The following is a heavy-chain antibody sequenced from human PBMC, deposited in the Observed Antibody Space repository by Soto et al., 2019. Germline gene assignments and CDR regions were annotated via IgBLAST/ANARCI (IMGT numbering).Heavy chain of an antibody. CDR2: IYYSGST. J-gene: IGHJ6*03. CDR1: GGSISSYY. Sequence: SETLSLTCTVSGGSISSYYWSWIRQPPGKGLEWIGYIYYSGSTNYNPSLKSRVTISVDTSKNQFSLKLSSVTAADTAVYYCARGSGSYYYYYYYMDVWGKGTTVTVSS. CDR3: ARGSGSYYYYYYYMDV. D-gene: IGHD1-26*01. V-gene: IGHV4-59*01.